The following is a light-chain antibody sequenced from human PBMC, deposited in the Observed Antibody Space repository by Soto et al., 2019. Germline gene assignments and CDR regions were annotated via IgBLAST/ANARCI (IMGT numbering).Light chain of an antibody. CDR2: GAS. Sequence: EIVLTQSPGTLSLSPGERATLSCRASQSVSSSYLAWYQRKPGQAPRLLIYGASSRATGIPDRFSGSGSGTDFPLTISRLEPEDFAVYYCQQYGSSLTWTFGQGTKVEIK. CDR3: QQYGSSLTWT. J-gene: IGKJ1*01. CDR1: QSVSSSY. V-gene: IGKV3-20*01.